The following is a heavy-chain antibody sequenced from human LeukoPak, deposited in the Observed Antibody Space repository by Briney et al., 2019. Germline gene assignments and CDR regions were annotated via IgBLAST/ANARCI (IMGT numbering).Heavy chain of an antibody. CDR1: GFTFSSYW. J-gene: IGHJ6*03. D-gene: IGHD6-13*01. V-gene: IGHV3-7*01. Sequence: GGSLRLSCAASGFTFSSYWMSWDRQAPGKGLEWVANIKQDGSERYYVDSVKGRFTISRDNAKNSLYLQMNSLRAEDTAVYYCARDPGNYYYMDVWGKGTTVTVSS. CDR3: ARDPGNYYYMDV. CDR2: IKQDGSER.